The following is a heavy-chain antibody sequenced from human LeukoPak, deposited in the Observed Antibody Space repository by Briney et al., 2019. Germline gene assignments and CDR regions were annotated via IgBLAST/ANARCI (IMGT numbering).Heavy chain of an antibody. D-gene: IGHD3-10*01. V-gene: IGHV3-48*04. CDR1: GFTFSTYG. Sequence: PGGSLRLSCAASGFTFSTYGMHWVRQAPGKGLEWVSYISSSSSTTYYADSVKGRFTISRDNAKNSLYLQMNSLRAEDTAVYYCARDEVWFGEFAPFDYWGQGTLVTVSS. CDR3: ARDEVWFGEFAPFDY. CDR2: ISSSSSTT. J-gene: IGHJ4*02.